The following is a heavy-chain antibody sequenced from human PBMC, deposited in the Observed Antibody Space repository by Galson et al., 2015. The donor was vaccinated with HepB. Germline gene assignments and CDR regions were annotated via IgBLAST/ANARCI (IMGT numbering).Heavy chain of an antibody. CDR2: INHSGST. CDR3: ARDQEGYSGYDPRYYYYGMDV. D-gene: IGHD5-12*01. J-gene: IGHJ6*02. Sequence: ETLSLTCAVYGGSFSGYYWNWIRQPPGKGLEWIGEINHSGSTNYNPSLKSRVTISVDTSKNQFSLKLSSVTAADTAVYYCARDQEGYSGYDPRYYYYGMDVWGQGTTVTVSS. CDR1: GGSFSGYY. V-gene: IGHV4-34*01.